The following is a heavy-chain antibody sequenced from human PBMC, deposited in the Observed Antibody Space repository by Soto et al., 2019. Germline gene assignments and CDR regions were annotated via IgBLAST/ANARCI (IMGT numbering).Heavy chain of an antibody. V-gene: IGHV4-59*01. D-gene: IGHD3-10*01. CDR2: VYYDGST. CDR3: VSYDRQSRRYSLDY. CDR1: GDSIRYYY. Sequence: SETLSLTCTVSGDSIRYYYWSWIRQPPGKGPEWIGYVYYDGSTNYNPSLESRVTMSIDTSKKQFSLKLSSVIAADTAVYYCVSYDRQSRRYSLDYWSQGALVTVSS. J-gene: IGHJ4*02.